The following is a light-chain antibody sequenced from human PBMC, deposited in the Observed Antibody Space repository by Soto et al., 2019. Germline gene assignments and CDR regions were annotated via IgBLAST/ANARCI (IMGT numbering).Light chain of an antibody. CDR1: QIIFNNY. V-gene: IGKV3-20*01. J-gene: IGKJ2*01. CDR2: GAS. CDR3: QQYGGSPFT. Sequence: EIVLTQSPGTLSLSPRERANLSCRASQIIFNNYLAWYQQKPGQAPRLLVYGASFRATGIPDRFSGSGSGTDFTLTISRLEPEDFAVYYCQQYGGSPFTFGQGTRLEIK.